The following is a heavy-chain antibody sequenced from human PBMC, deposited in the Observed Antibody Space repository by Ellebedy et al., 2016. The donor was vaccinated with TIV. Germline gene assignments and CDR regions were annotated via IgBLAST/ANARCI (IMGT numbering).Heavy chain of an antibody. V-gene: IGHV3-30*02. Sequence: GESLKISCAASGFIFSNSGMNWVRQAPGKGLEWVAFIRFDGNNAYYADSAKGRFTISRDNSKNTLYLQMNSLRAEDTAVYYCARDSGPKCGGDCYSDWGQGTLVTVSS. CDR2: IRFDGNNA. CDR3: ARDSGPKCGGDCYSD. J-gene: IGHJ4*02. CDR1: GFIFSNSG. D-gene: IGHD2-21*02.